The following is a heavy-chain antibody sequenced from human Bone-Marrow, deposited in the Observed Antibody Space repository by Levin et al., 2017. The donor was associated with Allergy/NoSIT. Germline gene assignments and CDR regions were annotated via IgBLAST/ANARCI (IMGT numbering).Heavy chain of an antibody. CDR2: IKQDGSDK. CDR1: GFTFSNNW. Sequence: GGSLRLSCAASGFTFSNNWMSWVRRAPGKGLEWVANIKQDGSDKYYVDSVKGRFTIARDNAKNSLYLQMNSLRAEDTAVYYCARESGYGSSTNCRRDAFDIWGQGTMVTVSS. D-gene: IGHD2-2*03. CDR3: ARESGYGSSTNCRRDAFDI. J-gene: IGHJ3*02. V-gene: IGHV3-7*03.